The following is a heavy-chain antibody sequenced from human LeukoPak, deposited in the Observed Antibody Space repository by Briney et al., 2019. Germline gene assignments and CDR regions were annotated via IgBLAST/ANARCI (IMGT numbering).Heavy chain of an antibody. D-gene: IGHD3-10*01. CDR1: GYTFTGYY. V-gene: IGHV1-2*06. Sequence: ASVKVSCKASGYTFTGYYMHWVRQAPGQGLEWMGRINPNSGGTNYAQKFQGRVTMTRDTSISTAYMELSRLRSDGTAVYYCAREFGEPPGFDPWGQGTLVTVSS. J-gene: IGHJ5*02. CDR3: AREFGEPPGFDP. CDR2: INPNSGGT.